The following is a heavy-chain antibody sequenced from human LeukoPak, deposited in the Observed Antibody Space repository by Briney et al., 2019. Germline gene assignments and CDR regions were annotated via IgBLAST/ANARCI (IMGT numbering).Heavy chain of an antibody. CDR1: GFNVSSNY. V-gene: IGHV3-53*04. CDR2: LYGAGST. J-gene: IGHJ4*02. Sequence: GGSLRLSCAASGFNVSSNYMSWVRQAPGKGLEWVSVLYGAGSTYYADSVKGRFTISRHDSQNTLFLQMNSLRAEDTAVYYCARGGTLGFSTGRIDYWGQGTLVTVSS. D-gene: IGHD6-19*01. CDR3: ARGGTLGFSTGRIDY.